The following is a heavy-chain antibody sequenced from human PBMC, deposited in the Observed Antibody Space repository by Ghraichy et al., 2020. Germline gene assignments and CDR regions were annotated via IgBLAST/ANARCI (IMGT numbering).Heavy chain of an antibody. V-gene: IGHV3-30*18. Sequence: GGSLRLSCAASGFTFSNFGMHWVRQAPGKGLEWVALISYDGSKKYYTDSVKGRFTISRDNSKKTLYLQMNSLRAEDTAIDYCAKDSSGWYASMSYFYYGMDVWGQGTTVTVSS. D-gene: IGHD6-19*01. CDR2: ISYDGSKK. CDR1: GFTFSNFG. J-gene: IGHJ6*02. CDR3: AKDSSGWYASMSYFYYGMDV.